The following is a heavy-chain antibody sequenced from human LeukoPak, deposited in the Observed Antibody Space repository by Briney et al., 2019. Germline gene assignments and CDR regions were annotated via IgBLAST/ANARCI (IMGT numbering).Heavy chain of an antibody. D-gene: IGHD5-18*01. CDR1: VFTLSSYA. J-gene: IGHJ4*02. CDR2: ISGSGGSP. V-gene: IGHV3-23*01. CDR3: AKDRNSYGSSHDY. Sequence: GGSLRLSCAASVFTLSSYAMSWVRQAPGKGVEWVSGISGSGGSPYYADSVKGRFTISRDNSKNTLYLQMNSLRAEDTAVYYCAKDRNSYGSSHDYWGQGTLVTVSS.